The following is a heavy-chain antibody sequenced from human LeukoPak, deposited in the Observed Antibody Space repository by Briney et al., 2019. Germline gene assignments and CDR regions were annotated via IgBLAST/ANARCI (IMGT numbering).Heavy chain of an antibody. CDR3: ARDLSGSYSVDY. J-gene: IGHJ4*02. V-gene: IGHV3-30*03. CDR2: VLYDGSDS. CDR1: GFTFSSYG. Sequence: GGSLRLSCAASGFTFSSYGMHWVRQAPGKGLEWVAIVLYDGSDSYFADSVKGRFTISRDNSKNTLSLQMDSLRADDTAVYFCARDLSGSYSVDYWGQGTLVTVSS. D-gene: IGHD1-26*01.